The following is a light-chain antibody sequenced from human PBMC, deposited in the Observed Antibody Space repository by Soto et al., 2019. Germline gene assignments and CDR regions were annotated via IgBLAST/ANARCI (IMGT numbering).Light chain of an antibody. J-gene: IGLJ3*02. V-gene: IGLV1-47*01. CDR3: AAWDDSLSGVV. Sequence: QSVLTQPPSASGTPGQRVTISCSGSTSNLGSNFIYWYPQLPGAAPKLLTSRNNQRPSGVPDRFSGSKSGTSASLAISGLRSEDEAEYHGAAWDDSLSGVVFGGGTKVTVL. CDR2: RNN. CDR1: TSNLGSNF.